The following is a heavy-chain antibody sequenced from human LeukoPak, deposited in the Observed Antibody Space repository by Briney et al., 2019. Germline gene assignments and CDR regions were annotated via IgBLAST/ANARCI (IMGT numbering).Heavy chain of an antibody. V-gene: IGHV4-34*01. J-gene: IGHJ4*02. CDR2: INHSGST. CDR3: ARAKTYYYDSSGYAY. D-gene: IGHD3-22*01. Sequence: SETLSLTCAVYGGPFSGYYWSWIRQPPGKGLEWIGEINHSGSTNYNPSLKSRVTISVDTSKNQFSLKLSSVTAADTAVYYCARAKTYYYDSSGYAYWGQGTLVTVSS. CDR1: GGPFSGYY.